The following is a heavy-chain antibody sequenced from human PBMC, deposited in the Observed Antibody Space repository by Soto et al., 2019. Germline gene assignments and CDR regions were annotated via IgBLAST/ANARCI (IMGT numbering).Heavy chain of an antibody. CDR1: GFTFSGSA. Sequence: EVQLVESGGGLVQPGGSLKLSCAAPGFTFSGSAMHWVRQASGKGLEWVGRIRSKGNNYATAYGASLKGRFTISRDDSKNTAYLQMNSLNTEDTAVYYCSRQASDFWSGKPQYYMDVWGKGTTVTVSS. CDR2: IRSKGNNYAT. D-gene: IGHD3-3*01. J-gene: IGHJ6*03. CDR3: SRQASDFWSGKPQYYMDV. V-gene: IGHV3-73*01.